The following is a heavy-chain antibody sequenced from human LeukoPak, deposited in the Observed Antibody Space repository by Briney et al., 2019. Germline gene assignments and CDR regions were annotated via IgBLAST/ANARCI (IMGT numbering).Heavy chain of an antibody. V-gene: IGHV1-18*01. CDR3: ARVLGYYDSSGYYGGAFDI. D-gene: IGHD3-22*01. J-gene: IGHJ3*02. CDR2: ISTYNGNT. CDR1: GYTFTSHG. Sequence: ASVKVSCKASGYTFTSHGISWVRQAPGQGLEWMGWISTYNGNTNYAQKLQGRVTMTTDTSTSTAYMELRSLRSDDTAVYYCARVLGYYDSSGYYGGAFDIWGQGTMVTVSS.